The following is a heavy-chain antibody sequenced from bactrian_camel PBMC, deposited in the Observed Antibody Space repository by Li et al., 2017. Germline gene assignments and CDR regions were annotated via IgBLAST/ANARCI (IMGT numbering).Heavy chain of an antibody. J-gene: IGHJ6*01. V-gene: IGHV3S26*01. CDR1: VDTSNACC. CDR3: AAKRTGWAACFYLGDYDS. D-gene: IGHD5*01. Sequence: HVQLVESGGGSVQPEGSLRLSCAASVDTSNACCLPWFRQAPGKKREGVATIGTDGYSTYEDSMKGRVTISKDDANNTLYLQMDNLAPNDTAMYYCAAKRTGWAACFYLGDYDSWARGPRSPSP. CDR2: TIGTDGYS.